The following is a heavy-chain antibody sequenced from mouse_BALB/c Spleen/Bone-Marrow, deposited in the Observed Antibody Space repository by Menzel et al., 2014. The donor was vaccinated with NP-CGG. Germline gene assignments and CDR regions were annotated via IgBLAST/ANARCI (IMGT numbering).Heavy chain of an antibody. CDR3: GRATGGAGGFAY. Sequence: QQPSGAEPVTPGASVKLSCTASGFNIKDTYMHWVKQRPEQGLEWIGRIDPANGNTKYDPKFQGKATITADTSSNTAYLQVSRLTSGDPGGYYWGRATGGAGGFAYGGQGTLVTVSA. J-gene: IGHJ3*01. CDR1: GFNIKDTY. CDR2: IDPANGNT. V-gene: IGHV14-3*02.